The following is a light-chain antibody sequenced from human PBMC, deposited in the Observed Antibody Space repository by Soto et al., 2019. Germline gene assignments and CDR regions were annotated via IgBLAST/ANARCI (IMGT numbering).Light chain of an antibody. Sequence: QSALTQPASVSGSPGQSITISCTGTSSDVGRYNLVSWYQQHPGKAPKLMIYEGSKRLSGVSNRFSGSKSGNTASLTISGLQAEDEADYYCCSYAGSSTWVFGGGTKVTVL. J-gene: IGLJ3*02. CDR1: SSDVGRYNL. V-gene: IGLV2-23*01. CDR2: EGS. CDR3: CSYAGSSTWV.